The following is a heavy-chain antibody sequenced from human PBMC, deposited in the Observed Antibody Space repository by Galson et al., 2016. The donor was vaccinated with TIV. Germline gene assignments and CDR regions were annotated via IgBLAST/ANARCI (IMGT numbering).Heavy chain of an antibody. D-gene: IGHD3-10*01. CDR2: IDQDGTEI. V-gene: IGHV3-7*01. CDR3: ASGRSGSGNYRGDDALDI. CDR1: GFIFNNYW. Sequence: SLRLSCAASGFIFNNYWMTWVRQAPGKGLEWVARIDQDGTEIYYVDSVKGRFTVSRDNAINSVYLQMSSLRAEDTAMYYCASGRSGSGNYRGDDALDIWGQGAKVIVSS. J-gene: IGHJ3*02.